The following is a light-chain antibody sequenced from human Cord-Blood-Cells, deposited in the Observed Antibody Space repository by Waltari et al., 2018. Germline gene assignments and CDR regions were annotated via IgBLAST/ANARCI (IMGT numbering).Light chain of an antibody. CDR1: QSISSY. Sequence: DIQMTQSPSSLSASVGDRVTITCRASQSISSYLNWYQQKPGKAPKLLIYAASSLQSGVPSRFSGSGSGTDFTLTIGSLQPEDFATYYCQQSYSTPPTFGGGTKVEIK. CDR2: AAS. V-gene: IGKV1-39*01. J-gene: IGKJ4*01. CDR3: QQSYSTPPT.